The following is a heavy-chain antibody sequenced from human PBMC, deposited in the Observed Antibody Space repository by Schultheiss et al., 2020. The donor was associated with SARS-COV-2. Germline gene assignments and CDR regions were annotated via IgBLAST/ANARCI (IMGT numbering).Heavy chain of an antibody. CDR2: IYHSGTA. V-gene: IGHV4-39*07. CDR1: GGSISSSSYY. Sequence: SETLSLTCTVSGGSISSSSYYWGWIRQPPGKGLEWIATIYHSGTAYYNPSLKSRVTISVDTSKNQFSLKLSSVTAADTAVYYCARGSRDAFDIWGQGTMVTVSS. CDR3: ARGSRDAFDI. J-gene: IGHJ3*02.